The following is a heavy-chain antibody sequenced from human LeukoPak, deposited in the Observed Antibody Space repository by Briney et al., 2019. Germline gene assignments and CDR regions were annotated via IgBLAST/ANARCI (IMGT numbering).Heavy chain of an antibody. V-gene: IGHV1-69*13. J-gene: IGHJ4*02. CDR3: ARDANQDIVVVPAAMDY. D-gene: IGHD2-2*01. Sequence: SVKVSCKASGGTFSSYAISWVRQAPGQGLEWMGGIIPIFGTANYAQKFQGRVTITADESTSTAYMELSSLRSEDTAVYYCARDANQDIVVVPAAMDYWGQGTLVTVSS. CDR2: IIPIFGTA. CDR1: GGTFSSYA.